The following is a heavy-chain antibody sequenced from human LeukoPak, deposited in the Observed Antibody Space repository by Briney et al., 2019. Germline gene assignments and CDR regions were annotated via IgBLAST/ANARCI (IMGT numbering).Heavy chain of an antibody. CDR3: AKTVTTVTTPYYFDY. Sequence: GGSLRLSCAASGFTFSSYSMNWVRQAPGKGLEWVSSISSSSSYIYYADSVKGRFTISRDNAKNSLYLQMNSLRAEDTAVYYCAKTVTTVTTPYYFDYWGQGTLVTVSS. V-gene: IGHV3-21*04. J-gene: IGHJ4*02. CDR2: ISSSSSYI. D-gene: IGHD4-17*01. CDR1: GFTFSSYS.